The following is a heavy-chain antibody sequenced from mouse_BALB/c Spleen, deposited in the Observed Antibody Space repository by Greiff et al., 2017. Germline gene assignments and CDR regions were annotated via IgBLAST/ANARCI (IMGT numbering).Heavy chain of an antibody. V-gene: IGHV5-4*02. CDR2: ISDGGSYT. Sequence: EVQLVESGGGLVKPGGSLKLSCAASGFTFSDYYMYWVRQTPEKRLEWVATISDGGSYTYYPDSVKGRFTISRDNAKNNLYLQMSSLKSEDTAMYYCARGGSDYYAMDYWGQGTSVTVSS. CDR1: GFTFSDYY. J-gene: IGHJ4*01. CDR3: ARGGSDYYAMDY.